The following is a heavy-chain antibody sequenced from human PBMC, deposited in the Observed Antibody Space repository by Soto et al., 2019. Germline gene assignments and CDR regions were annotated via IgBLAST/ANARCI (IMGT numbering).Heavy chain of an antibody. J-gene: IGHJ3*02. CDR1: SDSIAMNCND. V-gene: IGHV4-39*01. D-gene: IGHD3-16*02. CDR3: DRSPSTFNVVIDI. Sequence: ASMSLTCSVCSDSIAMNCNDCDWLLQPPGKGLHWIGNVYLTGSTFSHPSLTSRVFISVDTSKNEFSLRLTSVTAADTAVYYCDRSPSTFNVVIDIWGQGTLVTVSS. CDR2: VYLTGST.